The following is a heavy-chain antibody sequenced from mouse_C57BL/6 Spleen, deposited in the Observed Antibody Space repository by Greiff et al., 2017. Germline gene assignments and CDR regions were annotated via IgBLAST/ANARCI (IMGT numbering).Heavy chain of an antibody. CDR2: IDPSDSYT. V-gene: IGHV1-69*01. CDR3: ARKNSNLPWFAY. CDR1: GYTFTSYW. D-gene: IGHD2-5*01. Sequence: QVQLQQPGAELVMPGASVKLSCKASGYTFTSYWMHWVKQRPGQGLEWIGEIDPSDSYTNYNQKFKGKSTLTVDKSSRTAYMQLSSLTSEDSAVYYCARKNSNLPWFAYWGQGTLVTVSA. J-gene: IGHJ3*01.